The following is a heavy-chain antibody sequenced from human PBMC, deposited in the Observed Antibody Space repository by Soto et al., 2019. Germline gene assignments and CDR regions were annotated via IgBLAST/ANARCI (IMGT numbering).Heavy chain of an antibody. D-gene: IGHD6-6*01. CDR3: ARVSIAARFVYYYYGMDV. CDR1: GFTFSSYS. J-gene: IGHJ6*02. V-gene: IGHV3-21*01. Sequence: PGGSLRLSCAASGFTFSSYSMNWVRQAPGKGLEWVSSISSSSSYIYYADSVKGRFTISRDNAKNSLYLQMNSLRAEDTAVYYCARVSIAARFVYYYYGMDVSGQATTVTVSS. CDR2: ISSSSSYI.